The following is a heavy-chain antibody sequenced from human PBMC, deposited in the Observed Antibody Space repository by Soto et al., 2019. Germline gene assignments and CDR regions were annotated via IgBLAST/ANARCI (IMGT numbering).Heavy chain of an antibody. Sequence: GESLNISWTGCEYIFNFEWMGCVRQMPGKGLERMGIIYPDDYNNKYSPSFQGQVTISADKSISTAYLQWSSMKASDTALYYCANRKPNLLHYYGMDAWGQGTPVTVSS. J-gene: IGHJ6*02. CDR3: ANRKPNLLHYYGMDA. CDR2: IYPDDYNN. V-gene: IGHV5-51*01. CDR1: EYIFNFEW.